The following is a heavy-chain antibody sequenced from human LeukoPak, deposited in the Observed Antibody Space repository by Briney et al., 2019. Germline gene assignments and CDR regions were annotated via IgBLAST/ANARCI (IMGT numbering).Heavy chain of an antibody. V-gene: IGHV4-61*02. J-gene: IGHJ4*02. CDR3: ARASAYYYDSSGLFDY. Sequence: SQTLSLTCTVSGGSISSGSYCWSWIRQPAGKGLEWIGRIYTSGSTNYNPSLKSRVTISVDTSKNQFSLKLSSVTAADTAVYYCARASAYYYDSSGLFDYWGQGTLVTVSS. CDR2: IYTSGST. CDR1: GGSISSGSYC. D-gene: IGHD3-22*01.